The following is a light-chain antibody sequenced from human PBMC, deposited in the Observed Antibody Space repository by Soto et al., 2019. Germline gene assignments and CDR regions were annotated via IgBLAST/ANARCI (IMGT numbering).Light chain of an antibody. Sequence: DIVMTQSPDSLAVSLGERATINCKSSQSVLYSSNNKYYLAWYQQKPGQPPKLLIYWASTRESGVPDRFSGSGSGTDFTLTISSLQAEDVAVYCCQQYYITPWTFGQGTKVEIK. CDR3: QQYYITPWT. CDR2: WAS. CDR1: QSVLYSSNNKYY. V-gene: IGKV4-1*01. J-gene: IGKJ1*01.